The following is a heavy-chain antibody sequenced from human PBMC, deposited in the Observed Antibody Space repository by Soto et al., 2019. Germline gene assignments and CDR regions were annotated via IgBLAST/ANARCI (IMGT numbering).Heavy chain of an antibody. CDR1: GYTFTGYA. CDR3: TRDFGRNYIAY. CDR2: INGGNGKT. Sequence: QAQLVQSGAEVKKPGASVRVSCKASGYTFTGYAIHWVRQAPGQRLEWMGYINGGNGKTEYSQNFQGRITLSRDTPASTVYMDLSSLRSEDTAVYYCTRDFGRNYIAYWGQGTLIVVSP. V-gene: IGHV1-3*01. D-gene: IGHD3-10*01. J-gene: IGHJ4*02.